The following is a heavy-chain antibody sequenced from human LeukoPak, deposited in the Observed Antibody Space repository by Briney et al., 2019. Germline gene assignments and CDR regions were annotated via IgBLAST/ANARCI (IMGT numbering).Heavy chain of an antibody. CDR3: ARGNWGPEF. Sequence: PGGSLRLSCVVSGFNLNSFYMDWVRQAPGKGLVWVSGIRKDGTSTGYADSVQGRFSISRETDKNTVYLQMSSLRPDDTGVYLCARGNWGPEFWGQGTLVTVSS. J-gene: IGHJ4*02. V-gene: IGHV3-74*01. CDR1: GFNLNSFY. CDR2: IRKDGTST. D-gene: IGHD3-16*01.